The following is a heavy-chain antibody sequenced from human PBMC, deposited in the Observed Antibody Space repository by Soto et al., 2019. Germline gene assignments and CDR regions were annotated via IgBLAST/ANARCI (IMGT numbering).Heavy chain of an antibody. J-gene: IGHJ3*02. CDR1: GGTFGSYS. D-gene: IGHD3-22*01. CDR3: ARPYYYYDSSGYYGSAFDI. CDR2: IIPIFGTA. Sequence: SVKVSCKSSGGTFGSYSISWVRQAPGQGLEWMGGIIPIFGTANYAQKFQGRVTITADESTSTAYMELSSLRSEDTAVYYCARPYYYYDSSGYYGSAFDIWGQGTMVTVSS. V-gene: IGHV1-69*13.